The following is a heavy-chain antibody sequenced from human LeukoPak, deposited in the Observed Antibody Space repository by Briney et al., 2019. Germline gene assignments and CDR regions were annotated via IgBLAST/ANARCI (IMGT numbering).Heavy chain of an antibody. CDR2: ISGSGGST. CDR1: GFTFSSYG. Sequence: GGSLRLSCAASGFTFSSYGMSWVRQAPGKGLEWVSAISGSGGSTYYADSVKGRFTISRDNSKNTLYLQMNSLRAEDTAVYYCAKCDYYDSSGYHNYWGQGTLVTVSS. J-gene: IGHJ4*02. V-gene: IGHV3-23*01. CDR3: AKCDYYDSSGYHNY. D-gene: IGHD3-22*01.